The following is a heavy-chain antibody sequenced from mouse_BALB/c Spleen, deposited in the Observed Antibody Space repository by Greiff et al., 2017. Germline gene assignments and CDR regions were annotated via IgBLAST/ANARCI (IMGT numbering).Heavy chain of an antibody. CDR2: IYPGNSDT. D-gene: IGHD2-4*01. V-gene: IGHV1-5*01. CDR3: TRSSYDYDWFAY. Sequence: VQLQQSGTVLARPGASVKMSCKASGYTFTSYWMHWVKQRPGQGLEWIGAIYPGNSDTSYNQKFKGKAKLTAVTSTSTAYMELSSLTNEDSAVYYCTRSSYDYDWFAYWGQGTLVTVSA. J-gene: IGHJ3*01. CDR1: GYTFTSYW.